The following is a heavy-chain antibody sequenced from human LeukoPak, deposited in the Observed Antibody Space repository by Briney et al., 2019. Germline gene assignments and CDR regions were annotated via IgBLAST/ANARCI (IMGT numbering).Heavy chain of an antibody. Sequence: SVKVSCKASGGTFSSYAISWVRQAPGQGLEWMGGIIPIFGTANYAQKFQGRVTITADESTSTAYMELSSLRSEDTAVYHCARSVPPNYYDSSGYLDYWGQGTLVTVSS. CDR1: GGTFSSYA. CDR2: IIPIFGTA. D-gene: IGHD3-22*01. CDR3: ARSVPPNYYDSSGYLDY. V-gene: IGHV1-69*13. J-gene: IGHJ4*02.